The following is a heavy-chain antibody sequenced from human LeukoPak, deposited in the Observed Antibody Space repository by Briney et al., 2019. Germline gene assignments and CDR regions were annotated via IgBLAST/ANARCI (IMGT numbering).Heavy chain of an antibody. Sequence: SGTLSLTCAVSGSSIRSSNWWSWVRQSPGKGLEWIGEIYHSGSTNYNPSLKSRVTISVDKSKNQFSLKLSSVTAADTAVYYCARDNDPDYGSGLLWYWGQGTLVTVSS. J-gene: IGHJ4*02. V-gene: IGHV4-4*02. D-gene: IGHD3-10*01. CDR2: IYHSGST. CDR1: GSSIRSSNW. CDR3: ARDNDPDYGSGLLWY.